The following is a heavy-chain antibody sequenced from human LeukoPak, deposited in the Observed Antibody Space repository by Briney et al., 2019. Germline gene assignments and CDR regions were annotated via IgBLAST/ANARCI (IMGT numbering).Heavy chain of an antibody. CDR3: AKHHDYGDYVWYFDF. J-gene: IGHJ2*01. CDR2: INAGNGNT. Sequence: ASVKVSCKASGYTFTSYAMHWVRQAPGQRLEWMGWINAGNGNTKYSQEFQGRVTITRDTSASTAYMELSSLRSEDTAVYYCAKHHDYGDYVWYFDFWGRGTLVTVSS. D-gene: IGHD4-17*01. V-gene: IGHV1-3*03. CDR1: GYTFTSYA.